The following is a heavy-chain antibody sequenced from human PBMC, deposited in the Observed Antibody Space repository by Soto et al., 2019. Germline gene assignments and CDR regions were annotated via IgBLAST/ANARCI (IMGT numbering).Heavy chain of an antibody. Sequence: PGGSLRLSCAASGFTFSDYYMSWIRQAPGKGLEWVSYISSSGSTIYYADSVKGRFTISRDNAKNSLYLQMNSLRAEDTAVYYCARDHRGIAAAGTGGYYYYYGMDVWGQGTTVTVSS. V-gene: IGHV3-11*01. CDR3: ARDHRGIAAAGTGGYYYYYGMDV. CDR1: GFTFSDYY. J-gene: IGHJ6*02. D-gene: IGHD6-13*01. CDR2: ISSSGSTI.